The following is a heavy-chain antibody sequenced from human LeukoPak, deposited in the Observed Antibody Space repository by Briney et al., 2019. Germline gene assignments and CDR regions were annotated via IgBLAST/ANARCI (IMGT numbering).Heavy chain of an antibody. CDR1: GFTFSSYS. CDR2: ISSSSSYI. V-gene: IGHV3-21*01. J-gene: IGHJ3*02. Sequence: PGGSLRLSCAASGFTFSSYSMNWVRQAPGKGLEWVSSISSSSSYIYYADSVKGRFTISRGNAKNSLYLQMNSLRAEDTAVYYCARSPYCGGDCFSNDAFDIWGQGTMVTVSS. CDR3: ARSPYCGGDCFSNDAFDI. D-gene: IGHD2-21*02.